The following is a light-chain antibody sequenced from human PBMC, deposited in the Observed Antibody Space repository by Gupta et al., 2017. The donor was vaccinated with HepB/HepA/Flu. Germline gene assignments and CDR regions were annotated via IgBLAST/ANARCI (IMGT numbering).Light chain of an antibody. J-gene: IGLJ2*01. CDR1: TGPVTSSHY. Sequence: QAVVTQEPSLTVYPGGTVTLTCGSSTGPVTSSHYPYWFQQKPGQAPRTLIFDVNNRHSWTPARFSGSLLGGKSALTLSGAQPEDEADYYGYLSQNGVAVFGGGTKLTVL. V-gene: IGLV7-46*01. CDR2: DVN. CDR3: YLSQNGVAV.